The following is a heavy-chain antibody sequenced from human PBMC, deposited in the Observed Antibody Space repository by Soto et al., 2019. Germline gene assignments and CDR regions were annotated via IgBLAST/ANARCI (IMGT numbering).Heavy chain of an antibody. Sequence: PGESLKISCKGSGYSFTSYWIGWVRQMPGKGLEWMGIIYPGDSDTRYSPSFQGQVTISADKSISTAYLQWSSLKASDTAMYYCARNQYYYDSSGYDRYYYYYYGMDVWGQGTTVTVSS. D-gene: IGHD3-22*01. V-gene: IGHV5-51*01. CDR2: IYPGDSDT. CDR1: GYSFTSYW. CDR3: ARNQYYYDSSGYDRYYYYYYGMDV. J-gene: IGHJ6*02.